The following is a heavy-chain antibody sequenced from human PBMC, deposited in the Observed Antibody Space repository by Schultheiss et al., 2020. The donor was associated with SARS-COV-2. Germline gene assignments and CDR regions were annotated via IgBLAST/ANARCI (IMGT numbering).Heavy chain of an antibody. Sequence: GGSLRLSCAASGFTFSSYSMNWVRQAPGKGLEWVASISGSGGTTYYADSVKGRFTISRDSSKNTLFLQMNSLRVEDTAIYYCAKKSGSGFTYYFDYWGQGSLVTVSS. J-gene: IGHJ4*02. CDR1: GFTFSSYS. D-gene: IGHD5-12*01. V-gene: IGHV3-23*01. CDR3: AKKSGSGFTYYFDY. CDR2: ISGSGGTT.